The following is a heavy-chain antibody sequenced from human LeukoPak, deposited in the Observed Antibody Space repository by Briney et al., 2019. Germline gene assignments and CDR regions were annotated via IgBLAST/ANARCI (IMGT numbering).Heavy chain of an antibody. Sequence: RGSLRLSCAASGFTFTSDGMHWVRQAPGKGLEWVAVIWYDGSNKYYAASVKGRFTISRDNSKNTLYLQMNSLRAEDTAVYYCARDLFYYDSSGPSSPDYWGQGTLVTVSS. D-gene: IGHD3-22*01. CDR1: GFTFTSDG. CDR2: IWYDGSNK. V-gene: IGHV3-33*01. J-gene: IGHJ4*02. CDR3: ARDLFYYDSSGPSSPDY.